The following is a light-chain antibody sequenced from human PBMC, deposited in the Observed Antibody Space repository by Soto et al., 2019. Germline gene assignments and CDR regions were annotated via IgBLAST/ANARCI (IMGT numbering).Light chain of an antibody. Sequence: EIVMTQSPATLSVSPVERATLSCMASQSVSSSYLAWYQQKPGQAPRLLIYGASSRATGIPDRFSGSGSGTDFTLAISRLEPEDFAVYYCQQYGSSPWTFGQGTKVDI. J-gene: IGKJ1*01. V-gene: IGKV3-20*01. CDR1: QSVSSSY. CDR2: GAS. CDR3: QQYGSSPWT.